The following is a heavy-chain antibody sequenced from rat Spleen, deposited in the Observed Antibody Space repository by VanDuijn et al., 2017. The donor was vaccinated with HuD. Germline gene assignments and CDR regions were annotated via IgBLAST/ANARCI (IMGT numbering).Heavy chain of an antibody. CDR3: TTKYRYNSPFDY. J-gene: IGHJ2*01. V-gene: IGHV5S23*01. Sequence: EVQLVESGGGLLQPGRSLKLSCAVSGFTFSNYGMAWVRQAPTKGLEWVASITNSGGTTYYRDSVKGRFTVSRDNAKSTLYLQMDSLRSEDTATYYCTTKYRYNSPFDYWGQGVMVTVSS. CDR1: GFTFSNYG. D-gene: IGHD1-5*01. CDR2: ITNSGGTT.